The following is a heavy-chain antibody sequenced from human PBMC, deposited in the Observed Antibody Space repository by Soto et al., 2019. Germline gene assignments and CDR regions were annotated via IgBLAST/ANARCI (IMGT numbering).Heavy chain of an antibody. CDR2: ISYDGSNK. CDR1: GFTFSSYG. V-gene: IGHV3-30*18. CDR3: AKDVLPWFQLELHGTNWFDP. J-gene: IGHJ5*02. D-gene: IGHD1-7*01. Sequence: QVQLVESGGGVVQPGRSLRLSCAASGFTFSSYGMHWVRQAPGKGLEWVAVISYDGSNKYYADSVKGRFTISRDNSKNTLYLQMNSLRAEDTAVYYCAKDVLPWFQLELHGTNWFDPWGQGTLVTVSS.